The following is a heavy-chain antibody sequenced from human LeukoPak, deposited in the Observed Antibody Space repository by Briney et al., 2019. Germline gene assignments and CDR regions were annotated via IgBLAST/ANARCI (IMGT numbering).Heavy chain of an antibody. V-gene: IGHV1-69*13. CDR1: GGTFSSYA. D-gene: IGHD6-19*01. CDR3: ARDRNSGWPFDY. Sequence: ASVTVSCKASGGTFSSYAISWVRQAPGQGLEWMGGIIPIFGTANYAQKFQGRVTITAGESTSTAYMELSSLRSEDTAVYYCARDRNSGWPFDYWGQGTLVTVSS. J-gene: IGHJ4*02. CDR2: IIPIFGTA.